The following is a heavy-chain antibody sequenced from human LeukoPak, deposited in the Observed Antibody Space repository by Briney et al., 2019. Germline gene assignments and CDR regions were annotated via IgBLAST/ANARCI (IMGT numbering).Heavy chain of an antibody. CDR1: GSKFIGYY. D-gene: IGHD3-22*01. CDR2: INPNNGGT. Sequence: TSLKLSSTASGSKFIGYYNHWARQATRHGLDWMGWINPNNGGTNYAQKFRGRVTMTRAPSINTAYMEVISLASGDTAVYSCARDSSITTPRGGFDIWGQGTKVTVSS. V-gene: IGHV1-2*02. J-gene: IGHJ3*02. CDR3: ARDSSITTPRGGFDI.